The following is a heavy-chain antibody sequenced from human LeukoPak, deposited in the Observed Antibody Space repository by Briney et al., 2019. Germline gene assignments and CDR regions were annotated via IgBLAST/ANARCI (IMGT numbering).Heavy chain of an antibody. D-gene: IGHD3-10*01. CDR2: TYYKSKWYN. J-gene: IGHJ4*02. CDR1: GDSVSSNSAA. Sequence: SQTLSLTCAISGDSVSSNSAAWNWIRQSPSRGLEWLGRTYYKSKWYNDYAVSVKSRITINPDTSKNQFSLQLNSVTPEDTAMYYCARDYYGSGSPIPYFDYWGQGTLVTVSS. CDR3: ARDYYGSGSPIPYFDY. V-gene: IGHV6-1*01.